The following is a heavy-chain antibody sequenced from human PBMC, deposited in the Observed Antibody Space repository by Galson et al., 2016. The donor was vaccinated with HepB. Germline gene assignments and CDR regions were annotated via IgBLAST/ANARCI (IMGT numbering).Heavy chain of an antibody. Sequence: SETLSLTCAVYGGSFSGYYWSWIRQPPGKGLEWIGEINHSGSTNYNPSLKSRVDISVDASKNQFSLKLSSVTAADTAVYYCARGPSRDVVLGIRYLYYGMDVWGQGTTVTVPS. CDR2: INHSGST. V-gene: IGHV4-34*01. J-gene: IGHJ6*02. D-gene: IGHD2-15*01. CDR1: GGSFSGYY. CDR3: ARGPSRDVVLGIRYLYYGMDV.